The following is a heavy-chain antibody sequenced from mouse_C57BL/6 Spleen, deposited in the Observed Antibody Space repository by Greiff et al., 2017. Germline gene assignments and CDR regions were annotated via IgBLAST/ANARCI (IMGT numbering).Heavy chain of an antibody. J-gene: IGHJ3*01. Sequence: VKLQESGAELVKPGASVKISCKASGYAFSSYWMNWVKQRPGKGLERIGQIYPGDGDTNYNGKFKGKATLTADKSSSTAYMQLSSLTSEDSAVYFCARRENYPSTWFAYWGQGTLVTVSA. D-gene: IGHD1-1*01. CDR1: GYAFSSYW. CDR3: ARRENYPSTWFAY. V-gene: IGHV1-80*01. CDR2: IYPGDGDT.